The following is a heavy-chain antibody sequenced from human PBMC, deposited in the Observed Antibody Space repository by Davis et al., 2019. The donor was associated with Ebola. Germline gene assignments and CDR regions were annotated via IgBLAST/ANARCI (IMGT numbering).Heavy chain of an antibody. D-gene: IGHD1-1*01. J-gene: IGHJ6*02. Sequence: SVPVSCKPSLYTFTSYDINWVRQATGQGLEWMGWMNPNSGNPGYAQTFQGRVTMTRNPSISTAYMELSSLRSEDTAVYYCARDKLWYNRNGYYYYGMDVWGQGTTVTVSS. V-gene: IGHV1-8*01. CDR2: MNPNSGNP. CDR1: LYTFTSYD. CDR3: ARDKLWYNRNGYYYYGMDV.